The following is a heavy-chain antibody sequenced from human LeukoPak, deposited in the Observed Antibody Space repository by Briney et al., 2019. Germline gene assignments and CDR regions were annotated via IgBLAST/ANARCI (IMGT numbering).Heavy chain of an antibody. D-gene: IGHD3-22*01. CDR3: ARSAEIDYDSSGYYYHYYFDY. Sequence: PSETLSLTCTVSGGSISSYYWSWIRQPPGKGLEWIGYVYYSGSTNYNPSLKSRVTFSVDTSKNQFSLKLSSVTAADTSVYYCARSAEIDYDSSGYYYHYYFDYWGQGTLVTVSS. J-gene: IGHJ4*02. V-gene: IGHV4-59*08. CDR2: VYYSGST. CDR1: GGSISSYY.